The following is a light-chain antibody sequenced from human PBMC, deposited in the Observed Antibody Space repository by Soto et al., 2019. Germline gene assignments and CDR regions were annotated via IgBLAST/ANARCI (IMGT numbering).Light chain of an antibody. CDR3: CSYASGSIYV. Sequence: QSVLTQPASVSGSPGQSITISCTGTSSDVGAFNYVSWYLQYPGKAPKLMIYEVGNRPSGVSNRFSGSKSVNTASLTISGLQAEDEADYYCCSYASGSIYVFGTGTKVTVL. V-gene: IGLV2-14*01. CDR1: SSDVGAFNY. J-gene: IGLJ1*01. CDR2: EVG.